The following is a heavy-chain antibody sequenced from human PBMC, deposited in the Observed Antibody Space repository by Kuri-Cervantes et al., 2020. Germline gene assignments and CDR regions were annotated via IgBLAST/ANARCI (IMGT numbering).Heavy chain of an antibody. CDR2: INHSGST. CDR3: ARASVYDSSGHYYYGMDV. V-gene: IGHV4-34*01. J-gene: IGHJ6*02. CDR1: GGSFSGYY. D-gene: IGHD3-22*01. Sequence: SETLSLTCAVYGGSFSGYYWSWIRQPPGKWLEWIWEINHSGSTNYNPSLKSRVTISVDTSKNQFSLKLSSVTAADMAVYYCARASVYDSSGHYYYGMDVWGQGTTVTVSS.